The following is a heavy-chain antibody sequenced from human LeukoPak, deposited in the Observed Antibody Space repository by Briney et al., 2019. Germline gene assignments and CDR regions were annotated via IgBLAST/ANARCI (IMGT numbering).Heavy chain of an antibody. CDR3: ARERSPFDY. J-gene: IGHJ4*02. CDR1: DYSISNGYY. D-gene: IGHD3-10*01. CDR2: INHSGTT. Sequence: SETLSLTCSVSDYSISNGYYWGWSRQSPEKGLDWIASINHSGTTYYNPSLKSRVTISVDTSKNQFSLRLTSVTAADTALYFCARERSPFDYWGQGILVTVSS. V-gene: IGHV4-38-2*02.